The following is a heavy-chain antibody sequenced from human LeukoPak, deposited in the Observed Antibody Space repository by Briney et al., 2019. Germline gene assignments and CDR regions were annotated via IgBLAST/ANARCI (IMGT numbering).Heavy chain of an antibody. V-gene: IGHV3-30*02. J-gene: IGHJ4*02. CDR3: ARGWGEKGRCRGGTCNNPQFDY. D-gene: IGHD2-15*01. CDR1: GFTFSSYA. Sequence: GGSLRLSCAASGFTFSSYAMHWVRQAPGKGLKWVAFIRYDGGNKYYGDSVKGRFTISRDNSKNTLYLQMNSLRPEDTAVYYCARGWGEKGRCRGGTCNNPQFDYWGQGILVTVSS. CDR2: IRYDGGNK.